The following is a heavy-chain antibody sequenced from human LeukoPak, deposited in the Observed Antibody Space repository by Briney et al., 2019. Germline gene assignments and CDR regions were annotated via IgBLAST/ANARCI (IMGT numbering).Heavy chain of an antibody. Sequence: GGSLRLSCAASGFTFSSYAMHWVRQAPGKGLEWVAVISYDGSNKYYADSVKGRFTISRDNSKNTLYLQMNSLRAEDTAVYYCARVGDYDILTGHFDYWGQGTLVTVSS. J-gene: IGHJ4*02. D-gene: IGHD3-9*01. CDR2: ISYDGSNK. CDR3: ARVGDYDILTGHFDY. CDR1: GFTFSSYA. V-gene: IGHV3-30-3*01.